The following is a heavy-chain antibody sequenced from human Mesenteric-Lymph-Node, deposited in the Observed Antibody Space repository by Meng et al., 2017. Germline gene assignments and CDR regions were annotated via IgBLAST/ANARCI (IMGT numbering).Heavy chain of an antibody. CDR3: ARSPGWWFLDL. J-gene: IGHJ2*01. V-gene: IGHV4-34*01. D-gene: IGHD1-1*01. CDR1: GFTFSDYY. Sequence: ESLKISCAASGFTFSDYYMSWIRQAPGKGLEWIAEIHHTENTIYNPSLKSRVTISLDKSKNQFSLVVNSVTAADTAVYYCARSPGWWFLDLWGRGTLVTVSS. CDR2: IHHTENT.